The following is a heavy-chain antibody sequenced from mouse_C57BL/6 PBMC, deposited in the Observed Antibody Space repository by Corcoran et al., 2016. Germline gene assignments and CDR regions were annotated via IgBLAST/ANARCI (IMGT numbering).Heavy chain of an antibody. CDR1: GYTFTDYY. CDR3: ARGPLGYAMDY. Sequence: EVQLQQSGPELVKPGASVKISCKASGYTFTDYYMNWVKQSHGKSLEWIGDINPNNGGTSYNQKFKGKATLTVDKSSSTAYMELRSLTSEDSAVYYCARGPLGYAMDYWGQGTSVTVSS. J-gene: IGHJ4*01. D-gene: IGHD4-1*01. CDR2: INPNNGGT. V-gene: IGHV1-26*01.